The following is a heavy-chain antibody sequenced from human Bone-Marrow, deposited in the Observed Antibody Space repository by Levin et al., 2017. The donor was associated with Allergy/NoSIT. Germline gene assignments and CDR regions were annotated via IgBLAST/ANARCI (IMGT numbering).Heavy chain of an antibody. J-gene: IGHJ1*01. V-gene: IGHV4-61*08. D-gene: IGHD6-6*01. CDR3: ARTMSYSSSSQYFQY. CDR1: GGSVTNGDYY. Sequence: SETLSLTCTVSGGSVTNGDYYWTWIRQSAGTGLEWIGYIYNSRNTYYNPSLKHRVTISVGSSNNQFSLKMTSVTAADTAIYYCARTMSYSSSSQYFQYWGQGTLVTVST. CDR2: IYNSRNT.